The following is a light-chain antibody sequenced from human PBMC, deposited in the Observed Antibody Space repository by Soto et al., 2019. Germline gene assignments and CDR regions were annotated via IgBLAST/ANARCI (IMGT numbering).Light chain of an antibody. V-gene: IGKV3-20*01. CDR1: QSVSSSY. Sequence: EIVLTQSPGTLSLSPGERATLSCRASQSVSSSYLAWYQQKPGQAPRPLIYGASSRAIGIPDRFSGSGSGTDFTLTISRLEPEDFAVYYCQQYGSSPWTFGQGTKCEIK. CDR2: GAS. CDR3: QQYGSSPWT. J-gene: IGKJ1*01.